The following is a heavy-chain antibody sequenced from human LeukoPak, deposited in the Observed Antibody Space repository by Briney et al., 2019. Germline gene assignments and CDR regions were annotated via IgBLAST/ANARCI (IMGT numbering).Heavy chain of an antibody. CDR3: ARDHQPARLGAEYFQH. Sequence: ASVKVSCKASGYTFTSYDINWVRQATGQGLEWMGWMNPNSGNTGYAQKFQGRVTITADESTSTAYMELSSLRSEDTAVYYCARDHQPARLGAEYFQHWGQGTLVTVSS. CDR1: GYTFTSYD. D-gene: IGHD2-2*01. V-gene: IGHV1-8*01. J-gene: IGHJ1*01. CDR2: MNPNSGNT.